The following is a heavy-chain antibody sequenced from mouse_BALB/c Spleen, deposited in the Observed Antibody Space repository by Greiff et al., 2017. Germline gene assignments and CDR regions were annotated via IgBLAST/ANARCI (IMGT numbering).Heavy chain of an antibody. D-gene: IGHD1-1*01. V-gene: IGHV3-6*02. Sequence: DVKLQESGPGLVKPSQSLSLTCSVTGYSITSGYYWNWIRQFPGNKLEWMGYISYDGSNNYNPSLKNRISITRDTSKNQFFLKLNSVTTEDTATYYCASNYYGSSLYFDVWGAGTTVTVSS. CDR1: GYSITSGYY. CDR2: ISYDGSN. J-gene: IGHJ1*01. CDR3: ASNYYGSSLYFDV.